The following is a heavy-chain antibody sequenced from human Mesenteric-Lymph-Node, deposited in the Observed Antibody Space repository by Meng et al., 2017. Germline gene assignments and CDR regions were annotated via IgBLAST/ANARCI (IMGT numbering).Heavy chain of an antibody. CDR3: ARLSWGVTGNDY. CDR1: GYTFTSYD. V-gene: IGHV7-4-1*02. Sequence: ASVKVSCEASGYTFTSYDINWVRQAPGQGLEWMGWINTKTGNPAYAQGFTGQIVFSLDTSITTAYLQISSLKPEDTAVYYCARLSWGVTGNDYWGQGTLVTVSS. J-gene: IGHJ4*02. D-gene: IGHD2-21*02. CDR2: INTKTGNP.